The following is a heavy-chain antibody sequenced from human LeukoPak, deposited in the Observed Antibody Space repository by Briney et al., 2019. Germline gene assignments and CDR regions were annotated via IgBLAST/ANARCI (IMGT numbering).Heavy chain of an antibody. CDR2: KSKTDGGTT. Sequence: KSKTDGGTTDYAAPVKGRFTISRDDSKNTLYLQMNSLKTEDTAVYYCTQGTEYYYGSGSHYWGQGTLVTVSS. CDR3: TQGTEYYYGSGSHY. V-gene: IGHV3-15*01. D-gene: IGHD3-10*01. J-gene: IGHJ4*02.